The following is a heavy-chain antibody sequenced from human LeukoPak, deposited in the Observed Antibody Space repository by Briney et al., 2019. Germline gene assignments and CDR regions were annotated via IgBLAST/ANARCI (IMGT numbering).Heavy chain of an antibody. Sequence: SETLSVTCIVPGGSISSYYWSWIRQPPGKGLEWSGNIYYSGSTNYNPSLKSRVTISVDTSKNQFSLKLSYVTAADTAVYYCARVGPLVEEDWGQGTLVTVSS. CDR1: GGSISSYY. CDR2: IYYSGST. J-gene: IGHJ4*02. V-gene: IGHV4-59*01. D-gene: IGHD3-16*01. CDR3: ARVGPLVEED.